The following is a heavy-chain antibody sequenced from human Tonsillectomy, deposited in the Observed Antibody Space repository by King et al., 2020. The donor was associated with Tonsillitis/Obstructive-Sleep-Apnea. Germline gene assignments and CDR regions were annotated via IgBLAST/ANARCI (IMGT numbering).Heavy chain of an antibody. CDR3: AHLRGYDFVWGSYRLDY. J-gene: IGHJ4*02. CDR2: IYWDDDK. D-gene: IGHD3-16*02. V-gene: IGHV2-5*02. CDR1: GFSFSTSGVG. Sequence: QFTLKESGPTLVKPTQTLTLTCTFSGFSFSTSGVGVGWIRQPPGRALGWLALIYWDDDKRYSPSLKSRLTITKDTSKNQVVLTMTNMDPVDTATYYCAHLRGYDFVWGSYRLDYWGQGTLVTVSS.